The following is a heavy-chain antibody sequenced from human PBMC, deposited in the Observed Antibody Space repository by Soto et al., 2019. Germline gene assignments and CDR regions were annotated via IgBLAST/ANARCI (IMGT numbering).Heavy chain of an antibody. CDR1: GGSISSSDYY. CDR3: ARNRNIRGSLYWVDH. J-gene: IGHJ5*02. V-gene: IGHV4-39*01. Sequence: SGTLSLTCTVSGGSISSSDYYWAWIRQPPGKGLEWLVTIYYSGSIYYSPSLKSRATISVETSKKQISLKLRSVTAADTALYYCARNRNIRGSLYWVDHWGQGTLVTVSS. D-gene: IGHD6-13*01. CDR2: IYYSGSI.